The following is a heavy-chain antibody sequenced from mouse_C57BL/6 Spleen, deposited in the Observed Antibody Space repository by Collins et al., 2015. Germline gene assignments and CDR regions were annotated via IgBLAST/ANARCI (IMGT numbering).Heavy chain of an antibody. D-gene: IGHD2-3*01. V-gene: IGHV1-72*01. Sequence: QVQLQQPGAELVEARDFSEARSCKASGYTFTNYWMHWVKQRPERGLEWIGRIDPNSGDTKYNEKLKNKATLTVDKPSSIAYMQFSSLTSEDSAVYYCVRSGYDGYDHWGQGTTLTVSS. J-gene: IGHJ2*01. CDR1: GYTFTNYW. CDR3: VRSGYDGYDH. CDR2: IDPNSGDT.